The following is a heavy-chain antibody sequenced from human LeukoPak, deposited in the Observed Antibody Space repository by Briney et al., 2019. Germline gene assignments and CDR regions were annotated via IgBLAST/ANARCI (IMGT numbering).Heavy chain of an antibody. CDR3: ARDWVTGGYGFDY. D-gene: IGHD2-8*02. CDR1: GFTFSTYS. V-gene: IGHV3-21*01. J-gene: IGHJ4*02. Sequence: GGSLRLSCAVSGFTFSTYSMNWVRQAPGKGLEWVSSISTSSSYIYYADSVKGRFTISRDNAKNSLYLQTNSLRAEDTAVYYCARDWVTGGYGFDYWGQGTLVTVSS. CDR2: ISTSSSYI.